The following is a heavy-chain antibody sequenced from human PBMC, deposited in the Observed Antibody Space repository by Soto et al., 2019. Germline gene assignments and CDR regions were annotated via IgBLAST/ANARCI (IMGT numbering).Heavy chain of an antibody. V-gene: IGHV3-23*01. J-gene: IGHJ4*02. CDR1: QFTFGGLR. D-gene: IGHD2-2*03. Sequence: VLLLESGGGFVQPGGSVRLSCAAPQFTFGGLRLSWVRQSPGRGLEWVATISRDEDNTHYADSVNGRFTISKDRSTNTLHLHMASLRAEDTAMYYCVSWMSAHFDYWGRGTLVTVSS. CDR2: ISRDEDNT. CDR3: VSWMSAHFDY.